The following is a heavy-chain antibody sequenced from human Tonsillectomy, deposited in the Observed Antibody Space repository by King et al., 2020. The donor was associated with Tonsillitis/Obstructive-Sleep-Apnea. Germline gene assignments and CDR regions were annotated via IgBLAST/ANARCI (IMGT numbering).Heavy chain of an antibody. CDR3: ASQTPDSYYDTFFRLGFDP. V-gene: IGHV4-39*01. CDR2: IYYSGST. Sequence: QLQESGPGLVKPSETLSLTCTVSGGSISSSSYYWGWIRQPPGKGLEWIGSIYYSGSTYYNPSLKSRVTISVDTSKNQFSLKLSSVTAADTAVYYCASQTPDSYYDTFFRLGFDPWGQGTLVTVPS. D-gene: IGHD3-9*01. J-gene: IGHJ5*02. CDR1: GGSISSSSYY.